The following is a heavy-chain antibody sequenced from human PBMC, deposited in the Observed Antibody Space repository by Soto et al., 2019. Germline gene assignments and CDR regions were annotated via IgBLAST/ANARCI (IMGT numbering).Heavy chain of an antibody. CDR2: ISYDGSNK. CDR3: AKDYDILTGPDY. Sequence: LXLSCAASGFTFSRYGMHWVRQAPGKGLEWVAVISYDGSNKYYADSVKGRFTISRDNSKNTLYLQMNSLRAEDTAVYYCAKDYDILTGPDYWGQGTLVTVYS. J-gene: IGHJ4*02. D-gene: IGHD3-9*01. V-gene: IGHV3-30*18. CDR1: GFTFSRYG.